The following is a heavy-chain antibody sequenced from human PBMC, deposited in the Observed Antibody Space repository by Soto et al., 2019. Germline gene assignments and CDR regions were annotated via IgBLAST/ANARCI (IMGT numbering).Heavy chain of an antibody. V-gene: IGHV3-53*05. CDR3: AKEVWSGPLDV. D-gene: IGHD3-3*01. Sequence: PGGSLRLSCAASGFPVSSNYMSWVRQAPGKGLERVSIIYSGGTTYYADSVKGRFTISRDNSKNTQYLQMNSLRAEDTAVYYCAKEVWSGPLDVWGQGTTVTVSS. CDR1: GFPVSSNY. J-gene: IGHJ6*02. CDR2: IYSGGTT.